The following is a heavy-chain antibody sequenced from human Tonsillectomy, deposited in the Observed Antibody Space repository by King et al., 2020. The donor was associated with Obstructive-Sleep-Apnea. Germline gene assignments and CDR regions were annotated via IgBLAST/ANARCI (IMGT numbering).Heavy chain of an antibody. CDR1: GFTFSSYA. Sequence: VQLVESGGGLVQPGGSLRLSCAASGFTFSSYAMSWVRQAPGKGLEWVSAISGTRGRTYYADSVKGRFTISRDNSKNTLYLQMNSLRAEDTAVYYCARDTLAIVATIRYYFDSWGQGTLVTVSS. CDR3: ARDTLAIVATIRYYFDS. CDR2: ISGTRGRT. V-gene: IGHV3-23*04. J-gene: IGHJ4*02. D-gene: IGHD5-12*01.